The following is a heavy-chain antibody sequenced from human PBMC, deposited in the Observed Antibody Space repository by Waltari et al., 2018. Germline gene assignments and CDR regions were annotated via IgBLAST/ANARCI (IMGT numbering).Heavy chain of an antibody. Sequence: QVQLQESGPGLVKPSETLSLTCTVSGYSISSGSYWGWIRQPPGKGLEWIGSIYHSGSTYYNPSLKSRVTISVDTSKNQFSLKLSSVTAADTAVYYCARAVRGTYYYDSSGYYEYWGQGTLVTVSS. CDR3: ARAVRGTYYYDSSGYYEY. D-gene: IGHD3-22*01. V-gene: IGHV4-38-2*02. J-gene: IGHJ4*02. CDR2: IYHSGST. CDR1: GYSISSGSY.